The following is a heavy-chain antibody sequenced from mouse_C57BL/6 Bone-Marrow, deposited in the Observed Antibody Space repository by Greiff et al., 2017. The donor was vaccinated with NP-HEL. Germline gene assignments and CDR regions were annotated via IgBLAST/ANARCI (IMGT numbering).Heavy chain of an antibody. D-gene: IGHD2-12*01. CDR2: ISDGGSYT. CDR1: GFTFSSYA. CDR3: ARVTTIVKPQYYFDY. J-gene: IGHJ2*01. V-gene: IGHV5-4*03. Sequence: DVMLVESGGGLVKPGGSLKLSCAASGFTFSSYAMSWVRQTPEKRLEWVATISDGGSYTYYPDNVKGRFTISRDNAKNNLYLQMSHLKSEDTAMYYCARVTTIVKPQYYFDYWGQGTTLTVSS.